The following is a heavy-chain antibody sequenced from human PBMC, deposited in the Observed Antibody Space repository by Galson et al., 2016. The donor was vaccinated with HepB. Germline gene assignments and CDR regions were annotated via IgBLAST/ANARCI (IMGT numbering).Heavy chain of an antibody. CDR2: IDPSDSYT. CDR1: GYSFTSYW. V-gene: IGHV5-10-1*01. D-gene: IGHD2-2*01. Sequence: QSGAEVKKPGESLRISCKGSGYSFTSYWISWVRQMPGKGLEWMGRIDPSDSYTSYSPSFQGHVAIPADKSISTAYLQWSSLKASDTAMYYCARRRKYCDTTSCDGPLDHWGQGTLVTVSS. CDR3: ARRRKYCDTTSCDGPLDH. J-gene: IGHJ4*02.